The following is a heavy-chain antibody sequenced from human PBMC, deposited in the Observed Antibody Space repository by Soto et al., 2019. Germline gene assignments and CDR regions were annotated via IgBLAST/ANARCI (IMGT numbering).Heavy chain of an antibody. Sequence: GASVKVSCKASGYTFTSYDINWVRQATGQGLEWMGWMNPNSGNTGYAQKFQGRVTMTRNTSISTAYMELSSLRSEDTAVYYCAIVDFWSGYYPYYFDYRGQGPLVTVSS. CDR1: GYTFTSYD. V-gene: IGHV1-8*01. J-gene: IGHJ4*02. CDR3: AIVDFWSGYYPYYFDY. D-gene: IGHD3-3*01. CDR2: MNPNSGNT.